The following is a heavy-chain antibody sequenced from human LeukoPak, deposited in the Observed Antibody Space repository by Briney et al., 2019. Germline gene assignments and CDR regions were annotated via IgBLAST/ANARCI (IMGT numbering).Heavy chain of an antibody. CDR3: ARDDPYCGGDCSGY. Sequence: SETLSLTCAVYGGSFSGYYWSWIRQPPGKGLEWIGEINHSGSTNYNPSLKSRVTISVDTSKNQFSLKLSSVTAADTAVYYCARDDPYCGGDCSGYWGQGTLVTVSS. V-gene: IGHV4-34*01. J-gene: IGHJ4*02. D-gene: IGHD2-21*01. CDR1: GGSFSGYY. CDR2: INHSGST.